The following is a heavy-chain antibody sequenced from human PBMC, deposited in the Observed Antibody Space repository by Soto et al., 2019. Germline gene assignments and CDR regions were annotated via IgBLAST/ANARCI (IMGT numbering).Heavy chain of an antibody. Sequence: EVQLLESGGGLIXPXGXXXLSCAASGFXFSSYSMNWVRQAPGKGLEXVSVISGDAHTTFYGDSVKGRFTFSRDNSKNTLYMQMNSLRAEDTAVYYCARSVFIAGVTRHLDDWGQGTLVTVSS. V-gene: IGHV3-23*02. D-gene: IGHD1-20*01. CDR3: ARSVFIAGVTRHLDD. CDR1: GFXFSSYS. CDR2: ISGDAHTT. J-gene: IGHJ4*02.